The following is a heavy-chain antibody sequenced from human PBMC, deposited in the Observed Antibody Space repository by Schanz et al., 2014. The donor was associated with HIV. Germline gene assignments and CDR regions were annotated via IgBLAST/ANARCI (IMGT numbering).Heavy chain of an antibody. V-gene: IGHV3-23*01. CDR2: ISESGGRT. Sequence: EVQLLDSGGGLVQPGGSLRLSCAGSGFTFSSDAMSWVRQGPGKGLEWVSSISESGGRTYYADSVNGRFTISRDNSKNTLYLQMTTLRIDDTAVYYCAKPEYDSSGNSQSHFDYWGPGTLVTVSS. D-gene: IGHD3-22*01. CDR1: GFTFSSDA. CDR3: AKPEYDSSGNSQSHFDY. J-gene: IGHJ4*02.